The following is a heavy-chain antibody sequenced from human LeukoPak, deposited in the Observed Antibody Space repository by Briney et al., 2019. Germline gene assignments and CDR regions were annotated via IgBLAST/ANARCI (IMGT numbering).Heavy chain of an antibody. D-gene: IGHD1-26*01. CDR3: ARSLGGAYDY. Sequence: GGSLRLSCAASGFPFSSYWMHWVRQAPGKGLVWVSRINIDGSNTNYADSVKGRFTISRDNAKNTLYLQMDSLRAEGTAVYYCARSLGGAYDYWGQGTLVTVFS. J-gene: IGHJ4*02. V-gene: IGHV3-74*01. CDR2: INIDGSNT. CDR1: GFPFSSYW.